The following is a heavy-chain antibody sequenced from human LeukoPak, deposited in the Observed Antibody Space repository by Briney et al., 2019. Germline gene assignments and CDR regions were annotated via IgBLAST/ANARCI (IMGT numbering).Heavy chain of an antibody. Sequence: GASVKVSCKASGYTFTGYYMHWVRQAPGQGLEWMGWINPNSGGTNYAQKFQGRVTITRDTSASTAYMELSSLRSEDTAVYYCASLGSAFDYWGQGTLVTVSS. CDR3: ASLGSAFDY. J-gene: IGHJ4*02. D-gene: IGHD3-10*01. CDR1: GYTFTGYY. CDR2: INPNSGGT. V-gene: IGHV1-2*02.